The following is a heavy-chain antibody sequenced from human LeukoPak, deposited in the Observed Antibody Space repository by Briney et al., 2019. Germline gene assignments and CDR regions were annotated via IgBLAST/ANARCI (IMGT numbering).Heavy chain of an antibody. Sequence: ASVKVSCKASGYTFTSYGISWVRQATGQGLEWMGWMNPNSGNTVYAQKFQGRVTITRNTSTSTAYMELSSLRSEDTAVYYCARVSSITYYYYYMDVWGKGTTVTVSS. CDR1: GYTFTSYG. J-gene: IGHJ6*03. CDR3: ARVSSITYYYYYMDV. CDR2: MNPNSGNT. V-gene: IGHV1-8*03.